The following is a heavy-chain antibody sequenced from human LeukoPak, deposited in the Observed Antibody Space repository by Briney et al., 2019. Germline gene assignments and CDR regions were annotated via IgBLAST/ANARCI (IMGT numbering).Heavy chain of an antibody. CDR3: ASGRLSYSDY. V-gene: IGHV4-31*03. CDR2: INHSGST. J-gene: IGHJ4*02. Sequence: SETLSLTCTVSGGSISSGGYYWSWIRQHPGKGLEWIGEINHSGSTNYNPSLKSRVTISVDTSKNQFSLKLSSVTAADTAVYYCASGRLSYSDYWGQGTLVTVSS. CDR1: GGSISSGGYY. D-gene: IGHD3/OR15-3a*01.